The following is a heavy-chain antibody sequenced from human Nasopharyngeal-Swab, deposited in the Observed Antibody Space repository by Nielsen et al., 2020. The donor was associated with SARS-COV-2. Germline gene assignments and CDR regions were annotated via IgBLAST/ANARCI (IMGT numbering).Heavy chain of an antibody. Sequence: GESLKISCAASGFIFSDYYMSWIRQAPGKGLEWVSSISSSSYFTYYADSVKGRFTISRDNAKNSLYLQMDSLRAEDTAVYYCARGRSSYPPGYWGQGTQVTVSS. J-gene: IGHJ4*02. D-gene: IGHD2-2*01. CDR3: ARGRSSYPPGY. CDR1: GFIFSDYY. CDR2: ISSSSYFT. V-gene: IGHV3-11*06.